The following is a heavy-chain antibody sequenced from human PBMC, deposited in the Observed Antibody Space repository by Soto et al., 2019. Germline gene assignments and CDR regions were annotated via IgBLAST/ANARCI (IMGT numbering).Heavy chain of an antibody. CDR2: IYYSGST. CDR3: ARSYSEWYNFDY. V-gene: IGHV4-31*03. CDR1: GGSISSGGYY. Sequence: PSETLSLTCTVSGGSISSGGYYWSWIRQHPGKGLEWIGYIYYSGSTYYNPSLKSRVTISVDTSKNQFSLKLSSVTAADTAVYYCARSYSEWYNFDYWGQGTLVTVS. D-gene: IGHD3-3*01. J-gene: IGHJ4*02.